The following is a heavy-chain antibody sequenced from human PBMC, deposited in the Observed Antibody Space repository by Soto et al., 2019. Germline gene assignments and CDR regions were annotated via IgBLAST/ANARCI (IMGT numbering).Heavy chain of an antibody. CDR2: ISYDGSNK. CDR3: ARELVAAAGTFDY. D-gene: IGHD6-13*01. CDR1: GFTFSSYA. Sequence: QVQLVESGGGVVQPGRSLRLSCAASGFTFSSYAMHWVRQAPGKGLEWVAVISYDGSNKYYADSVKGRFTISRDNSKNTLYLQMNSLRAEDTAVYYCARELVAAAGTFDYWGQGTLVTVSS. J-gene: IGHJ4*02. V-gene: IGHV3-30-3*01.